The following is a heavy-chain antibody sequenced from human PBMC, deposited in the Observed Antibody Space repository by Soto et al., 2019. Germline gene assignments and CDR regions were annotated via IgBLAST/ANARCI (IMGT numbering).Heavy chain of an antibody. CDR2: VTHSGRT. J-gene: IGHJ5*01. CDR3: ARPKTRFVELFPFDS. CDR1: GGSFSDYY. Sequence: KPSETLSLTCAVYGGSFSDYYWSWIRQPPGKGLEWIGEVTHSGRTNYNPSLKSRVTISIDTSKKQFSLKLRSVTAADTAVYYCARPKTRFVELFPFDSWGQGTLVTVSS. D-gene: IGHD3-10*01. V-gene: IGHV4-34*01.